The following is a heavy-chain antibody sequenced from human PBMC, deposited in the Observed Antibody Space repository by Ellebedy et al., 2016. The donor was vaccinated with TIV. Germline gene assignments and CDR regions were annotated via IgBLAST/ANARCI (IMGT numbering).Heavy chain of an antibody. V-gene: IGHV3-48*01. CDR1: GFTFSSYS. CDR2: ISRSTTTI. Sequence: GESLKISCAGSGFTFSSYSMNWVRQAPGKGLEWVAYISRSTTTIYYADSVRGRFTISRDSAKNSLYLQMNSLRAEDTAVYYCARDPVDTSMVKIYFDYWGQGTLVSVSS. J-gene: IGHJ4*02. CDR3: ARDPVDTSMVKIYFDY. D-gene: IGHD5-18*01.